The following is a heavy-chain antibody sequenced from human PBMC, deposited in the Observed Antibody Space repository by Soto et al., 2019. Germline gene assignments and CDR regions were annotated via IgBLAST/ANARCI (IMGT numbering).Heavy chain of an antibody. Sequence: SETLSLTCTVSGGSINNYFWSWVRQPPGKGLEWIGYIYYSGDTNYNASLKSRVTLSVDTSKNQFSLKLSSVTAADTAVYYCARGGNGVGGRYSDYWGQGTLVTVSS. J-gene: IGHJ4*02. CDR1: GGSINNYF. CDR3: ARGGNGVGGRYSDY. D-gene: IGHD3-16*01. V-gene: IGHV4-59*01. CDR2: IYYSGDT.